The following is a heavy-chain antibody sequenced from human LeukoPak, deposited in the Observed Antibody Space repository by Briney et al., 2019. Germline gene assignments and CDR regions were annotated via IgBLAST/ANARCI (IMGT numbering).Heavy chain of an antibody. D-gene: IGHD6-13*01. CDR3: ARAFQLGSYSSSFDY. Sequence: RPSETLSLTCTVSGGSISSSSYYWGWIRQPPGKGLEWIGSIYYSGSTYYNPSLKSRVTISVDTSKNQFSLKLSSVTAADTAVYYCARAFQLGSYSSSFDYWGQGTLVTVSS. V-gene: IGHV4-39*01. CDR2: IYYSGST. J-gene: IGHJ4*02. CDR1: GGSISSSSYY.